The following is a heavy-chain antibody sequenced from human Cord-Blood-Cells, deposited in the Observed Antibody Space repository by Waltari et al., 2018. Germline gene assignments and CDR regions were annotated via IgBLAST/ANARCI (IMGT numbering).Heavy chain of an antibody. J-gene: IGHJ4*02. CDR2: INHSGST. CDR1: GGSFSVYY. CDR3: ARGIYCSGGSCYFDY. D-gene: IGHD2-15*01. V-gene: IGHV4-34*01. Sequence: QVQLQQWGAGLLKPSETLSLTCAVYGGSFSVYYWSWIRQPPGKGLEWIGEINHSGSTNYNPSLKSRVTISVDTSKNQFSLKLSSVTAADTAVYYCARGIYCSGGSCYFDYWGQGTLVTVSS.